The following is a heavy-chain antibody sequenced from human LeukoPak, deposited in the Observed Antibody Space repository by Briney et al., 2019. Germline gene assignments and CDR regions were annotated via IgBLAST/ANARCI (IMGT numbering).Heavy chain of an antibody. CDR3: ARGGYDYGDYVGYNWFDP. Sequence: SETLSLTCAVYGGSFSGYYWSWIRQPPGKELEWIGEINHSGSTNYNPSLKSRVTISVDTSKNQFSLKLSSVTAADTAVYYCARGGYDYGDYVGYNWFDPWGQGTLVTVSS. J-gene: IGHJ5*02. CDR2: INHSGST. V-gene: IGHV4-34*01. CDR1: GGSFSGYY. D-gene: IGHD4-17*01.